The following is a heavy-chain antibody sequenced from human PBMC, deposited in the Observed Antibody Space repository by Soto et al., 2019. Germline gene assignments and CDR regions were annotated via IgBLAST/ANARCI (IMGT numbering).Heavy chain of an antibody. Sequence: EVQLVESGGGLIQPGGSLRLSCAASGFTVSRNYMSWVRQAPGKGLEWVSVIYSGGSTYYAGSVKGRFTISRDNSKNTLYLQMNSLRAEDTAVYYCARDRVESGYPEYFQHWGQGTLVTVSS. CDR3: ARDRVESGYPEYFQH. D-gene: IGHD3-22*01. V-gene: IGHV3-53*01. CDR1: GFTVSRNY. CDR2: IYSGGST. J-gene: IGHJ1*01.